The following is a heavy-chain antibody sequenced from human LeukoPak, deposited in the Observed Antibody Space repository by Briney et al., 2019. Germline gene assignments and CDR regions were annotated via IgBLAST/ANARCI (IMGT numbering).Heavy chain of an antibody. D-gene: IGHD1-1*01. V-gene: IGHV3-15*01. J-gene: IGHJ4*02. CDR1: GFTFSNAW. CDR3: TTVGRRRALY. CDR2: IKSKTDGCTT. Sequence: PGGSLRLSCAASGFTFSNAWMSWVRQAPGKGLEWVGRIKSKTDGCTTDYAAPVKGRLTISREDAKNTLYLQMNSLKTEDTAVYYCTTVGRRRALYWGQGTLVTVSS.